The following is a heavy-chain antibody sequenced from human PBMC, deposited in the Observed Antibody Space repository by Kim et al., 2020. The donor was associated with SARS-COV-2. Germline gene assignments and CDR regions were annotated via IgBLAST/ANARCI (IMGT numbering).Heavy chain of an antibody. Sequence: KHNPSLKSRVTISIDKSKNQFSLKVSSVTAADTAVYYCAGDWGMVQGVLESWGQGTPVSVSS. V-gene: IGHV4-4*02. CDR3: AGDWGMVQGVLES. D-gene: IGHD3-10*01. J-gene: IGHJ4*02.